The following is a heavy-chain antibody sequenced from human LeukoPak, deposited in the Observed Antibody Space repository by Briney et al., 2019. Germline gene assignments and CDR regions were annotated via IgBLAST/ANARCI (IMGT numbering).Heavy chain of an antibody. V-gene: IGHV4-39*07. CDR1: GGSITSSSYY. D-gene: IGHD5-18*01. CDR2: IYYSGST. CDR3: AREKGNSYGYDY. J-gene: IGHJ4*02. Sequence: KASETLSLTCSVSGGSITSSSYYWAWIRQPPEKGLEWIGSIYYSGSTNYNPSLKSRVTISVDTSMNQFSLKLSSVTAADTAVYYCAREKGNSYGYDYWGQGTLVTVSS.